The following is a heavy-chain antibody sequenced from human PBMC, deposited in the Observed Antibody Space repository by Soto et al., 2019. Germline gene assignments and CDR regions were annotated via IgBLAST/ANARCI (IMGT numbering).Heavy chain of an antibody. Sequence: QVQLVQSGAEVKKPGASVKVSCKASGYTFTSYGISWVRQAPGQGLEWMGWISAYNGNTNYAQKLQGRVTMTTATSTSTAYMELRGLRSDDTAVYYCARVASYDSSGPHFDYWGQGTLVTVSS. J-gene: IGHJ4*02. CDR2: ISAYNGNT. D-gene: IGHD3-22*01. V-gene: IGHV1-18*01. CDR3: ARVASYDSSGPHFDY. CDR1: GYTFTSYG.